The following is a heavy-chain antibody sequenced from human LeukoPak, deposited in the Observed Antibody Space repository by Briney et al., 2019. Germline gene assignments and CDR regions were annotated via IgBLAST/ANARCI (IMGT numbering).Heavy chain of an antibody. Sequence: SETLSLTCTVSGGSISSGSYYWSWIRQPAGKGLEWIGSIYYSGSTYYNPSLKSRVTISVDTSKNQFSLKLSSVTAADTAVYYCARSLVNYYDSSGYDDFDYWGQGTLVTVSS. V-gene: IGHV4-39*01. D-gene: IGHD3-22*01. CDR2: IYYSGST. CDR1: GGSISSGSYY. CDR3: ARSLVNYYDSSGYDDFDY. J-gene: IGHJ4*02.